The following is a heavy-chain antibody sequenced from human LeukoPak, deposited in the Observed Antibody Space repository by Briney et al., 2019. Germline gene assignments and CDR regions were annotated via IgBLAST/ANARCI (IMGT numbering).Heavy chain of an antibody. CDR2: ISYDGSNK. Sequence: GRSLRLSCAASGFTFSSYAMHWVRQAPGKGLEWVAVISYDGSNKYYADSVKGRFTISRDNSKNTLYLQMNSLRAEDTAVYYCARAPLNPRKYNWFDPWGQGTLVTVSS. J-gene: IGHJ5*02. CDR3: ARAPLNPRKYNWFDP. D-gene: IGHD3-16*01. V-gene: IGHV3-30*04. CDR1: GFTFSSYA.